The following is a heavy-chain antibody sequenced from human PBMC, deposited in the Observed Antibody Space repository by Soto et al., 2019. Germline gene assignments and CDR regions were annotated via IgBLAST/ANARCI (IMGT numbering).Heavy chain of an antibody. J-gene: IGHJ6*02. CDR3: ASLPVVVVAATHYYSYGMDV. CDR2: IYYSGST. CDR1: GGSISSSSYY. D-gene: IGHD2-15*01. Sequence: QLQLQESGPGLVKPSETLSLTCTVSGGSISSSSYYWGWIRQPPGKGLEWIGSIYYSGSTYYNPSLNSRVTISVDTSKNQFSLKLSSVTAADTAVYYCASLPVVVVAATHYYSYGMDVWGQGTTVTVSS. V-gene: IGHV4-39*01.